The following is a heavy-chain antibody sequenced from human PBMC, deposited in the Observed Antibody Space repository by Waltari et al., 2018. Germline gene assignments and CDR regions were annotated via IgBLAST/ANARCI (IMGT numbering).Heavy chain of an antibody. CDR1: GGSFSGYY. J-gene: IGHJ6*03. D-gene: IGHD3-3*01. CDR3: ARANTIFGVIRTWYYMDV. CDR2: INHSGRT. Sequence: QVQLQQWGAGLLKPSETLSLTCVASGGSFSGYYWSWIRQPPGKGLEWIGEINHSGRTNYNPSLKSRVTISIDTSKIQFSLKLRSVTVADTAVYYCARANTIFGVIRTWYYMDVWGKGTPVTVSS. V-gene: IGHV4-34*01.